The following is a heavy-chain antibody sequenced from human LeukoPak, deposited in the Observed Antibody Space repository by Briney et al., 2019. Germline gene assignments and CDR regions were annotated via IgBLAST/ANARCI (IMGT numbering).Heavy chain of an antibody. D-gene: IGHD1-1*01. Sequence: ASVKVSCKASGYTFTGYYMHWVRQAPGQGLEWMGRINPNSGGTNYAQKFQGRVTMTRDTSISTAYMELSRLTSDDTAVYYCARDRSGWNGLYYFDYWGQGTLVTVSS. V-gene: IGHV1-2*06. CDR1: GYTFTGYY. J-gene: IGHJ4*02. CDR3: ARDRSGWNGLYYFDY. CDR2: INPNSGGT.